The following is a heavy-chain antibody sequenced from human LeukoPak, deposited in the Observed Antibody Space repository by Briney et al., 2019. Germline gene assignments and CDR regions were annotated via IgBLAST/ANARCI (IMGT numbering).Heavy chain of an antibody. CDR1: GYTFTGYY. V-gene: IGHV1-2*02. D-gene: IGHD5-12*01. CDR2: INPNSGGT. CDR3: ASTGYDSWAPADWFDP. J-gene: IGHJ5*02. Sequence: ASVKVSCKTSGYTFTGYYMHWVRQAPGQGLEWMGWINPNSGGTNYAQKFRGRVTMTRDTSISTAYMELSRLRSDDTAVYYCASTGYDSWAPADWFDPWGQGTLVTVSS.